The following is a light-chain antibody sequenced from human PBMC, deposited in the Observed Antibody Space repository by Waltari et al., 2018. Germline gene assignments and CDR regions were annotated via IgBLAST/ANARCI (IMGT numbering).Light chain of an antibody. Sequence: QSALTQPASVSGSPGQSITISCPGTSSDVGGYNYVSWFQQRQGKAPKLIIYEVNNRPSGVSNRLSGSKSGHTASLTISGLQPEDEADYYCSSYRTTNTWVFGGGTKLTVL. CDR2: EVN. J-gene: IGLJ3*02. CDR3: SSYRTTNTWV. CDR1: SSDVGGYNY. V-gene: IGLV2-14*01.